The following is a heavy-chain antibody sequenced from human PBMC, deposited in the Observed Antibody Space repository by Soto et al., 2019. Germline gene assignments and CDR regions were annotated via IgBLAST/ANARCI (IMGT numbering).Heavy chain of an antibody. CDR3: ARESGAGATNWFDP. D-gene: IGHD1-26*01. Sequence: QQLQESGSGLVKPSQTLSLTCAVSGGSISSGGYSWRWIRQPPGKGLEWIGDINYSGSTYYNPSPKSRATISIDRSKNHFSLELTSVTAADTAVYYCARESGAGATNWFDPWGQGTLVTVSS. CDR1: GGSISSGGYS. V-gene: IGHV4-30-2*01. CDR2: INYSGST. J-gene: IGHJ5*02.